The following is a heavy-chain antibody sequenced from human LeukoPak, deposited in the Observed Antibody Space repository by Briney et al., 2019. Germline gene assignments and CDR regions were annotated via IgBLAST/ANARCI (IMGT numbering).Heavy chain of an antibody. V-gene: IGHV4-39*01. CDR3: ARHPPVGWLVDY. D-gene: IGHD6-19*01. J-gene: IGHJ4*02. Sequence: SETLSLTCTVSGGSISSSSHYWGWIRQPPGKGLEWIGSIYYSGSAYYNPSLKSRVTMSVDTSKNQFSLKLYSVTAADTAVYYCARHPPVGWLVDYWGQGTLVTVSS. CDR2: IYYSGSA. CDR1: GGSISSSSHY.